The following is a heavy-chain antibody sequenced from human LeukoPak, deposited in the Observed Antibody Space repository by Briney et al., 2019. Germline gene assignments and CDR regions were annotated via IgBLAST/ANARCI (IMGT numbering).Heavy chain of an antibody. CDR2: IYYSGST. D-gene: IGHD1-26*01. CDR1: GGSFSGYY. Sequence: PSETLSLTCAVYGGSFSGYYWSWIRQPPGKGLEWIGSIYYSGSTYYNPSLKSRVTISVDTSKNQFSLKLSSVTAADTAVYYCARTYSGSYYFDYWGQGTLVTVSS. CDR3: ARTYSGSYYFDY. J-gene: IGHJ4*02. V-gene: IGHV4-34*01.